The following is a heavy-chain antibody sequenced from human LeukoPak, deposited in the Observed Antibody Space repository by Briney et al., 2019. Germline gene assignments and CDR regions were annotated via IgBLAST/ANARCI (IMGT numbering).Heavy chain of an antibody. D-gene: IGHD3-22*01. Sequence: ASVKVSCKASGYTFTSYYMHWVRQAPGQGLEWTGIINPSGGSTSYAQKFQGRVTITADESTSTLYMELRSLRSEDTAIYYCARDDYYDSSAYRENPFDVWGQGTMVTVSS. CDR1: GYTFTSYY. CDR3: ARDDYYDSSAYRENPFDV. CDR2: INPSGGST. V-gene: IGHV1-46*01. J-gene: IGHJ3*01.